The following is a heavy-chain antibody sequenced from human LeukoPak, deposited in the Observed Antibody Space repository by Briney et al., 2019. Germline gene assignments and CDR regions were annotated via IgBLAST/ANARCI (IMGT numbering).Heavy chain of an antibody. J-gene: IGHJ4*02. CDR2: INHSGST. V-gene: IGHV4-34*01. CDR3: ARGRGDGYNYFDY. Sequence: SETLSLTCAVYGGSFSGYYWSWIRQPPGKGLEWIGEINHSGSTNYNPTLKSRVTISVDTSKNQFSLKLSSVTAADTAVYYCARGRGDGYNYFDYWGQGTLVTVSS. CDR1: GGSFSGYY. D-gene: IGHD5-24*01.